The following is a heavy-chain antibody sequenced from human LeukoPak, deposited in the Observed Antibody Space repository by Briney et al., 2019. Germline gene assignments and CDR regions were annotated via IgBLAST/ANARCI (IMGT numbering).Heavy chain of an antibody. CDR3: AKDGYGSGSFNVLYYYYYGMDV. D-gene: IGHD3-10*01. J-gene: IGHJ6*02. CDR1: GFTFSSYG. Sequence: GGSLRLSCAASGFTFSSYGMHWVRQAPGKGLEWVAVISYDGSNKYYADSVKGRFTISRDNSKNTLYLQMNSLRAEDTAVYDCAKDGYGSGSFNVLYYYYYGMDVWGQGTSVTVSS. CDR2: ISYDGSNK. V-gene: IGHV3-30*18.